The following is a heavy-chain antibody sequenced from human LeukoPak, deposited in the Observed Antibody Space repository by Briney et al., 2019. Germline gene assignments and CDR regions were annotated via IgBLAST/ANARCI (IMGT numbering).Heavy chain of an antibody. CDR2: IRYDASDN. J-gene: IGHJ4*02. Sequence: GGSLRLACAASGFTFSSYGMHWVRQAPGKGLEWVAFIRYDASDNYYADSVKGRFTISRDNSKNTVYLQMDSLGAEDAAVYYCAKTTSSSGYGFDYWGQGTLVTVSS. CDR1: GFTFSSYG. D-gene: IGHD5-12*01. V-gene: IGHV3-30*02. CDR3: AKTTSSSGYGFDY.